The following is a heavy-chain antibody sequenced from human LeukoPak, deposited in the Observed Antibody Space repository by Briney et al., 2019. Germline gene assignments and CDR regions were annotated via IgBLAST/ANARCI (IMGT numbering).Heavy chain of an antibody. CDR3: ARGVCSGTSCYWGHNWFDP. CDR1: GYTLTSYY. Sequence: ASVKVSCKASGYTLTSYYIHWVRQAAGQGLEWMGIINPSGDGDSTSYAQKFQGRVIMTRDMSTNTVYMELSSLRSEDTAVYYCARGVCSGTSCYWGHNWFDPWGQGTLVTVSS. D-gene: IGHD2-2*01. CDR2: INPSGDGDST. J-gene: IGHJ5*02. V-gene: IGHV1-46*01.